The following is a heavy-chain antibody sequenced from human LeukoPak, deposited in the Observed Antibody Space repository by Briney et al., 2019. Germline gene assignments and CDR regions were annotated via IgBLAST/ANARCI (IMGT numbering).Heavy chain of an antibody. CDR3: TRSGSYLLIDY. D-gene: IGHD1-26*01. CDR2: IRSKAYGGTT. Sequence: PGRSLRLSCTASGFTFGDYAMSWVRQAPGKGLEWVGFIRSKAYGGTTEYAASVKGRFTISRDDSKSIAYLQMNSPKTEDTAVYYCTRSGSYLLIDYWGQGTLVTVSS. CDR1: GFTFGDYA. V-gene: IGHV3-49*04. J-gene: IGHJ4*02.